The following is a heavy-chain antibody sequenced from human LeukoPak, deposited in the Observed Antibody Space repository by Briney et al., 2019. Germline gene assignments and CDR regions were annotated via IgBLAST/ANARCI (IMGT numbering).Heavy chain of an antibody. D-gene: IGHD4-17*01. Sequence: SQTLSLTCTVSGGSISSGSYYWSWIRQPAGKGLEWIGRIYTSGSTNYNPSLKSRVTISVDTSKNQFSLKLSSVTAADTAVYYCAITHMTTVPNFDYWGQGTLVTVSS. CDR1: GGSISSGSYY. CDR2: IYTSGST. V-gene: IGHV4-61*02. J-gene: IGHJ4*02. CDR3: AITHMTTVPNFDY.